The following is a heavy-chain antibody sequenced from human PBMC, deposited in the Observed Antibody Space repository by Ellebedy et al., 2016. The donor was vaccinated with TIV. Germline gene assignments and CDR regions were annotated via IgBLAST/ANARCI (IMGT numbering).Heavy chain of an antibody. CDR2: ISAYNDNT. V-gene: IGHV1-18*01. Sequence: AASVKVSCKTSGYTFTSYGISWVRQAPGQGLEWMGWISAYNDNTNYAQKFQGRVTMTTDRSTNTAHMELRSLRSDDTAVYYCARGKSNLYRSIVARPYDYWGQGTLVTVSS. D-gene: IGHD6-6*01. J-gene: IGHJ4*02. CDR1: GYTFTSYG. CDR3: ARGKSNLYRSIVARPYDY.